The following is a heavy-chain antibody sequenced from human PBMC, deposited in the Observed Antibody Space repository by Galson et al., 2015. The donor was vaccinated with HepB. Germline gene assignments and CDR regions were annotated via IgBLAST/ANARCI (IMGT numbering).Heavy chain of an antibody. CDR2: ISAYNGNT. CDR3: ARTHPRTRITMIVVVHNWFDP. V-gene: IGHV1-18*01. D-gene: IGHD3-22*01. J-gene: IGHJ5*02. CDR1: GYTFTSYG. Sequence: SVKVSCKASGYTFTSYGISWVRQAPGQGLEWMGWISAYNGNTNYAQKLQGRVTMTTDTSTSTAYMELRSLRSDDTAVYYCARTHPRTRITMIVVVHNWFDPWGQGTLVTVSS.